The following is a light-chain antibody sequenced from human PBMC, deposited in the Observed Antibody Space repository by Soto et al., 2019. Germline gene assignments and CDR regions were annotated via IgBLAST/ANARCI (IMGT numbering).Light chain of an antibody. CDR2: DAS. CDR3: QQYTNTNNPWM. CDR1: QGVRNS. J-gene: IGKJ1*01. V-gene: IGKV1-17*01. Sequence: DIQMTQSPSSLSASAGDSVTITCRASQGVRNSLDWYQQKPGKAPKLLVYDASTLQSGVASRFSGSGSGTEFTLIISGLQPDDSATYYCQQYTNTNNPWMFGQGTKVDIK.